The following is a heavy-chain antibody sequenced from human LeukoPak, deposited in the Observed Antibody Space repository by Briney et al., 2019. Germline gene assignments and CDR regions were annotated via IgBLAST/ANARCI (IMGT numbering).Heavy chain of an antibody. J-gene: IGHJ5*02. V-gene: IGHV4-4*02. CDR2: IYHSGST. CDR1: GGSISSSNW. CDR3: ARVPSTTVTTMWFDP. Sequence: SGTLSLTCAVSGGSISSSNWWSWVRQPPGKGLEWIGEIYHSGSTNYNPSLKSRVTISVDKSKNQFSLKLSSETAADTAVYYCARVPSTTVTTMWFDPWGQGTLVTVSS. D-gene: IGHD4-17*01.